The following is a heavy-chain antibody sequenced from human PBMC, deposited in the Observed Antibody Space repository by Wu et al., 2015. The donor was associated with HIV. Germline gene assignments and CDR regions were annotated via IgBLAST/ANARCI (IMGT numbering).Heavy chain of an antibody. J-gene: IGHJ4*02. CDR2: MNPNSGNT. CDR3: ARGKRGVVWFGELGGYFDY. Sequence: QVQLVQSGAEVKKPGASVKVSCKASGYTFTSYDINWVRQATGQGLEWMGWMNPNSGNTGYAQKFQGRVTMTRNTSISTAYMELSSPRSEDTAVYYCARGKRGVVWFGELGGYFDYWGQGTLVTVSS. D-gene: IGHD3-10*01. V-gene: IGHV1-8*01. CDR1: GYTFTSYD.